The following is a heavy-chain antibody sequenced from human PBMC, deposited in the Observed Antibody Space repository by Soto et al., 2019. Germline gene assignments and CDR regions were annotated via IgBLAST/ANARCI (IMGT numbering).Heavy chain of an antibody. CDR3: ARQFSVYGDYGRYFDF. D-gene: IGHD4-17*01. CDR2: IYYSGST. CDR1: GGSISSGDYY. Sequence: LSLTCTVSGGSISSGDYYWSWIRQPPGKGLEWIGYIYYSGSTYYNPSLKSRVTISVDTSKNQFSLKLSSVTAADTAVYYCARQFSVYGDYGRYFDFWGQGTLVTVSS. V-gene: IGHV4-30-4*01. J-gene: IGHJ4*02.